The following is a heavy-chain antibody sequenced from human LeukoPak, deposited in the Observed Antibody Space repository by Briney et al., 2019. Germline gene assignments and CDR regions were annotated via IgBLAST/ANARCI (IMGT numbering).Heavy chain of an antibody. CDR2: IIPIFGTA. D-gene: IGHD2-2*01. Sequence: GASVKVSCKASGGTFSSYAISWVRQAPGQGLEWMGGIIPIFGTANYAQKFQGRVTITADESTSTAYMELSSLRSEDTAVYYCARRLENLTSCYDYWGQGTLVTVSS. J-gene: IGHJ4*02. CDR3: ARRLENLTSCYDY. CDR1: GGTFSSYA. V-gene: IGHV1-69*13.